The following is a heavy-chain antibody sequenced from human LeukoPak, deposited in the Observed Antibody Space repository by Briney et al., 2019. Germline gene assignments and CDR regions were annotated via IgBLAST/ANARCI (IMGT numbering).Heavy chain of an antibody. CDR2: IYPGDSDK. CDR1: GYSFTNYW. Sequence: GESLKISCKGSGYSFTNYWIGWVRQMPGKGLEWMGIIYPGDSDKRYSPSFQGQVTISADKSISTAYLQWSSLKASDTAMYYCARPGTSNGWYKDAFDIWGQGTMVTVSS. J-gene: IGHJ3*02. V-gene: IGHV5-51*01. CDR3: ARPGTSNGWYKDAFDI. D-gene: IGHD6-19*01.